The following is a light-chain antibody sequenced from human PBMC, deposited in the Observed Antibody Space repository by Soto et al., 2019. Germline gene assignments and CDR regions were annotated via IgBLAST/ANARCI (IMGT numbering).Light chain of an antibody. J-gene: IGKJ1*01. Sequence: EIVWPQSPATLSLSPGERATLSCRASQSVSSSYLAWYQQKPGQAPRLLIYGASSRATGIPDRFSGSGSGTDFTLTISRLEPEDFAVYYCQQYGSSPRSFGQGTKVDIK. V-gene: IGKV3-20*01. CDR3: QQYGSSPRS. CDR2: GAS. CDR1: QSVSSSY.